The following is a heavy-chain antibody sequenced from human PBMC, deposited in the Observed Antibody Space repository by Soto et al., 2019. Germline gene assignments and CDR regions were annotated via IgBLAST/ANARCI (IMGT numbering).Heavy chain of an antibody. CDR2: VSHDGRNT. CDR3: AKGGRQWLVTSDFNY. V-gene: IGHV3-30*18. Sequence: VQLVESGGGVVQPGRSLRLSCAASGFTFSDYAMHWVRQAPGKGLEWVAVVSHDGRNTHYADSVKGRFTISRDSSKNTVCLEMTSLRAEDTAVYYCAKGGRQWLVTSDFNYWGQEALVTVSS. D-gene: IGHD6-19*01. CDR1: GFTFSDYA. J-gene: IGHJ4*02.